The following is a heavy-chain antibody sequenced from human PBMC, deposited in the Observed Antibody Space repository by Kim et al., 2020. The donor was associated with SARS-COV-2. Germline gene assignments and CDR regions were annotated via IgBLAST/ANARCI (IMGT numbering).Heavy chain of an antibody. CDR3: AGHQRYSSGWYV. Sequence: SETLSLTCTVSGGSLSSSSYYWGWIRQPPGKGLEWIGTAYYIGNTYSNPSLKSLVTISVDTSKNQFSLKLGSVTAADTAVYYGAGHQRYSSGWYV. J-gene: IGHJ2*01. D-gene: IGHD6-19*01. V-gene: IGHV4-39*01. CDR2: AYYIGNT. CDR1: GGSLSSSSYY.